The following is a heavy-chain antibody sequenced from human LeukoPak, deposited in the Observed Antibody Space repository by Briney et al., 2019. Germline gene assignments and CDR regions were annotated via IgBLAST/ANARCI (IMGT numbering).Heavy chain of an antibody. J-gene: IGHJ4*02. V-gene: IGHV3-23*01. D-gene: IGHD3-10*01. CDR3: AKLEESLSFH. Sequence: GGSLRLSCAASGFAFSSYAMIWVRQAPGKGLEWVSSLSGSGGSTYYADSVKGRFTISRDNSKNTLYLQMDSLRAEDTAVYYCAKLEESLSFHWGQGTLVTVSS. CDR1: GFAFSSYA. CDR2: LSGSGGST.